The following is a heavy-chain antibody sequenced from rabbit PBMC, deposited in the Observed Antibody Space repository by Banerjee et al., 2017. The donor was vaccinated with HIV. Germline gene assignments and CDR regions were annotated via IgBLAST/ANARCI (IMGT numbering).Heavy chain of an antibody. V-gene: IGHV1S45*01. CDR1: GFDFSGNAV. CDR3: ARRYDDYGDWISYFNV. J-gene: IGHJ4*01. CDR2: IGAGSSGST. D-gene: IGHD2-1*01. Sequence: QQQLEESGGGLVKPEGSLTLTCKASGFDFSGNAVCWVRQAPGKGLEWIACIGAGSSGSTYYASWAKGRFTISKTSSTTVTLQMTSLTAADTATYFCARRYDDYGDWISYFNVWGPGTLVTVS.